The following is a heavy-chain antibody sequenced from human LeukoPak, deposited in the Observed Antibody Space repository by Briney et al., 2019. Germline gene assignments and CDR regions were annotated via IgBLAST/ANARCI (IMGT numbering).Heavy chain of an antibody. J-gene: IGHJ6*03. CDR3: AREGSEPYYMDV. CDR1: GGSFIGFR. Sequence: PSETLSLTCAVYGGSFIGFRWNWIRQAPGKGLEWIGDINHSGSTNYNPSLTSRVTISVDPSKNQFSLNLSSVTAADTAVYYCAREGSEPYYMDVWGKGTTVTVSS. V-gene: IGHV4-34*01. CDR2: INHSGST.